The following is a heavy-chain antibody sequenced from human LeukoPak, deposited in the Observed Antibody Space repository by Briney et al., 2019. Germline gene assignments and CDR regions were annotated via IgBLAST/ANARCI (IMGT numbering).Heavy chain of an antibody. CDR1: GGSISGYY. CDR2: VSHSGST. D-gene: IGHD6-19*01. Sequence: PSETLSLTCTVSGGSISGYYRSWLRQPPGEGLEWIAYVSHSGSTNYNPSLMGRVTMSKDTSKNQFSLKLSSVTAADTAVYYCARGAGWYDYWGQGTLVAVSS. V-gene: IGHV4-59*01. J-gene: IGHJ4*02. CDR3: ARGAGWYDY.